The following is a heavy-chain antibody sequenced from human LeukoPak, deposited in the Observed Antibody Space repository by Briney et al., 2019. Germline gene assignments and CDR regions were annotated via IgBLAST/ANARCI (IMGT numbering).Heavy chain of an antibody. CDR1: GFSFSSYA. J-gene: IGHJ5*01. CDR2: IKGDGREK. Sequence: GGSLRLSCAASGFSFSSYAMFWVRQAPGKGLEWAPGKGLEWLANIKGDGREKNYVASVKGRYSISRDNAKNSLYLEMNNLRIEDTAVYYCVRQTAGDTAEGWAKFDSWGQGILVTVSS. D-gene: IGHD5-18*01. V-gene: IGHV3-7*03. CDR3: VRQTAGDTAEGWAKFDS.